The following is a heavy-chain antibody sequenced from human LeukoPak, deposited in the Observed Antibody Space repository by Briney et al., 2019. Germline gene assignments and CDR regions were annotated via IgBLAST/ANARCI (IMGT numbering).Heavy chain of an antibody. CDR2: IKQDGSDK. CDR3: ASSFLAGPLDY. CDR1: GFTFTNYW. D-gene: IGHD6-19*01. Sequence: GGSLRLSCAASGFTFTNYWMTWVRQSPGKGLEWVAYIKQDGSDKYYVDSVEGRFTISRDNAKNSLYLQMNNLRAEDTAVYYCASSFLAGPLDYWGQGTLVTVYS. V-gene: IGHV3-7*02. J-gene: IGHJ4*02.